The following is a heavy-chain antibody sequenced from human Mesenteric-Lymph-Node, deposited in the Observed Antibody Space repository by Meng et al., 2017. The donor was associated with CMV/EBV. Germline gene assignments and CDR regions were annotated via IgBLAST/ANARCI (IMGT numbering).Heavy chain of an antibody. J-gene: IGHJ3*02. Sequence: SVKVSCKASGGTFSSYAISWVRQAPGQGLEWMGGIIPILGIANYAQKFQGRVTITADKSTSTAYMELSSLRSEDTAVYYCARVIFGVVIIPVSVSGAFDIWGQGTMVTVSS. V-gene: IGHV1-69*10. CDR2: IIPILGIA. CDR1: GGTFSSYA. D-gene: IGHD3-3*01. CDR3: ARVIFGVVIIPVSVSGAFDI.